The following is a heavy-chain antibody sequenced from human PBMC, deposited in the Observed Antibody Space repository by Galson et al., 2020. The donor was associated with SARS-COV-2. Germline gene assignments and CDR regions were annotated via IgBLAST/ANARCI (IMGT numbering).Heavy chain of an antibody. CDR2: IYYRGGT. Sequence: SETLSLTCSVSGGSISGSYYYWGWIRQSPGKGLEWIGDIYYRGGTYFNPSLKSRVSISVDTSKNQFALKLSSVTAADTAVYYCARRGVGALLFDYWGQGTLVTVSS. CDR3: ARRGVGALLFDY. CDR1: GGSISGSYYY. D-gene: IGHD1-26*01. J-gene: IGHJ4*02. V-gene: IGHV4-39*06.